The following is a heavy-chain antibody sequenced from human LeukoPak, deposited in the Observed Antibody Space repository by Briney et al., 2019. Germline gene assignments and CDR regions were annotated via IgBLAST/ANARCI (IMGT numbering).Heavy chain of an antibody. CDR1: GGSISSHY. CDR3: ARKNAKYSSSWYGGYYYYYMDV. Sequence: PSETLSLTCTVSGGSISSHYWGWIRQPPGKGLEWIGYIYYSGGTNYNPSLKSRVTISVDTSKNQFSLKLSSVTAADTAVYYCARKNAKYSSSWYGGYYYYYMDVWGKGTTVTVSS. D-gene: IGHD6-13*01. CDR2: IYYSGGT. J-gene: IGHJ6*03. V-gene: IGHV4-59*11.